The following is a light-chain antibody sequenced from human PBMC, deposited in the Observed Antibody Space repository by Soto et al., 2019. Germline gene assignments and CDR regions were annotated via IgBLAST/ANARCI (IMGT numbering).Light chain of an antibody. CDR3: QQYNNWPPS. CDR2: AAS. V-gene: IGKV3-15*01. J-gene: IGKJ1*01. Sequence: EIVMTQSPATLSVSPGERATLSCRASQSVTSNLAWYQQKPGQPPRLLIYAASTRSIAIPARFSGSGSGTEFTLTISSLQSEDFAVYYCQQYNNWPPSFGQGTKVDI. CDR1: QSVTSN.